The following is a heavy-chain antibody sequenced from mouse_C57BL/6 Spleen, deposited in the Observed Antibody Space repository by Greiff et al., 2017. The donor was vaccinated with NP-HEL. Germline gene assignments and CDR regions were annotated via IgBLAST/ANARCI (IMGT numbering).Heavy chain of an antibody. CDR1: GYTFTSYW. CDR2: INPSSGYT. Sequence: ESGAELAKPGASVKLSCKASGYTFTSYWMHWVKQRPGQGLEWIGYINPSSGYTKYNQKFKDKATLTADKSSSTAYMQLSSLTYEDSAVYYCAGFNEDYERDFDYWGQGTTLTVSS. J-gene: IGHJ2*01. D-gene: IGHD2-4*01. V-gene: IGHV1-7*01. CDR3: AGFNEDYERDFDY.